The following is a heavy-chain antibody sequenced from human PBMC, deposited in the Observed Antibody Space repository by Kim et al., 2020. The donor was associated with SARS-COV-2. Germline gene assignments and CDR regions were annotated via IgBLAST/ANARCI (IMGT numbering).Heavy chain of an antibody. V-gene: IGHV4-59*01. J-gene: IGHJ4*02. D-gene: IGHD3-10*01. CDR3: ARENYYGSGSYPDY. Sequence: PALKSRVTISVDTSKNQFSLMLSSVTAADTAVYYCARENYYGSGSYPDYWGQGTLVTVSS.